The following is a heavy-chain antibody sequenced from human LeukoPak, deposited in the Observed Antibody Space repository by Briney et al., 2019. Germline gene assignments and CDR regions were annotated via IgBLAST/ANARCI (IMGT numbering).Heavy chain of an antibody. CDR2: ITPIFGTA. Sequence: SVKVSCKASGGTFSSYAISWVRQAPGQGLEWMGGITPIFGTANYAQKFQGRVTITADESTSTAYMQLSSLRSEDTAVYYCARGGLRYFDWLLDAEYFQHWGQGTLATVSS. CDR3: ARGGLRYFDWLLDAEYFQH. D-gene: IGHD3-9*01. V-gene: IGHV1-69*13. J-gene: IGHJ1*01. CDR1: GGTFSSYA.